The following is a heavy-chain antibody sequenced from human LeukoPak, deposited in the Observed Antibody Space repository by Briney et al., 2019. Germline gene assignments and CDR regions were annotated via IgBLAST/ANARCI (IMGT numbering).Heavy chain of an antibody. CDR3: ASSGEEDSNFDY. CDR1: GGSISSYY. CDR2: IYYSGST. J-gene: IGHJ4*02. V-gene: IGHV4-59*01. Sequence: SETLSLTCTVSGGSISSYYWSWIRQPPGKGLEWIGYIYYSGSTNYNPSLKSRVTISVDTSKNQFSLKLSSVTAADTAVYYCASSGEEDSNFDYWGQGSLVTVSS. D-gene: IGHD7-27*01.